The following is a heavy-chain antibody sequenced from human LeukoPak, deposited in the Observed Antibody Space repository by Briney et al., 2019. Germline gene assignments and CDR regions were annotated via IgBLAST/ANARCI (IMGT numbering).Heavy chain of an antibody. V-gene: IGHV3-53*01. D-gene: IGHD3-16*01. J-gene: IGHJ4*02. Sequence: AGSLSLSCAASGFIVSNKYMSWVRQAPGKGLEWVSVIYSGTNTYYEASVQGRFTISRDTSRNTLSLQMNCLTAEDTAVYYCTRLGPYYFDSWGQGTLVIVSS. CDR2: IYSGTNT. CDR1: GFIVSNKY. CDR3: TRLGPYYFDS.